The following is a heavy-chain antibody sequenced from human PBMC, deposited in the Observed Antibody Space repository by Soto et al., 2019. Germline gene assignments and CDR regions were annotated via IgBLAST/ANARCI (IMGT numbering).Heavy chain of an antibody. V-gene: IGHV2-70*01. D-gene: IGHD3-10*01. CDR3: ARIRSPGGSYYYYGMDV. Sequence: SGPTLVNPTQTLTLTCTFSGFSLSTNEMCVSWIRQPPGKALEWLALIDGVDDKYYSTSLKTRLTISKDTSKNQVVLTMTNVEPVDTATYHCARIRSPGGSYYYYGMDVWGQGTTVTVSS. CDR1: GFSLSTNEMC. J-gene: IGHJ6*02. CDR2: IDGVDDK.